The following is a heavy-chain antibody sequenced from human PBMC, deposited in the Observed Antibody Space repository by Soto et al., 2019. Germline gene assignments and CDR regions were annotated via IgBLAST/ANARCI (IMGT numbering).Heavy chain of an antibody. V-gene: IGHV4-59*01. Sequence: PSETLSLTXTVSGGSISSYYWSWIRQPPGKGLEWIGYIYYSGSTNYNPSLKSRVTISVDTSKNQFSLKLSSVTAADTAVYYCASTYYDYVWGSYLDYWGQGTLVTVSS. CDR3: ASTYYDYVWGSYLDY. J-gene: IGHJ4*02. D-gene: IGHD3-16*02. CDR2: IYYSGST. CDR1: GGSISSYY.